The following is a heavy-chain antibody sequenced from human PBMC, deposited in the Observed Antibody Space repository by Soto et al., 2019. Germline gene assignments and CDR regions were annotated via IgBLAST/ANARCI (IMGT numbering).Heavy chain of an antibody. J-gene: IGHJ3*02. CDR2: IKQDGSEK. D-gene: IGHD3-10*01. CDR1: GFTFSSYW. V-gene: IGHV3-7*01. CDR3: ARARLLWFGEQSGAFDI. Sequence: EVQLVESGGGLVQPGGSLRLSCAASGFTFSSYWMSWVRQAPGKGLAWVANIKQDGSEKYYVDSVKGRFTISRDNAKNSLYLQMNSLRAEDTAVYYCARARLLWFGEQSGAFDIWGQGTIVTVSS.